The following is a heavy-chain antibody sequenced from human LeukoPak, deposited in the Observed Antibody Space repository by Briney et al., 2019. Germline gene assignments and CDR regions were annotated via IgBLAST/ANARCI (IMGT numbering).Heavy chain of an antibody. CDR1: GFTFSFYW. D-gene: IGHD2/OR15-2a*01. CDR2: MNRDGSEI. Sequence: PGGSLRLSCAASGFTFSFYWMSWVRQAPGKGLEWVANMNRDGSEINYVDSVRGRFTISRDSAKNSLYLQMNSLRAEDTAVYFCARDLGFSTFDNWGQGTLVTVSS. J-gene: IGHJ4*02. V-gene: IGHV3-7*01. CDR3: ARDLGFSTFDN.